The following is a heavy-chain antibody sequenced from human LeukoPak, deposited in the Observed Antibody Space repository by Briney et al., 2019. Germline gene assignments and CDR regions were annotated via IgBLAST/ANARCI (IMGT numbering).Heavy chain of an antibody. V-gene: IGHV4-34*01. CDR3: ARGSSPSNYDFWSGYYKGRYYYFDY. J-gene: IGHJ4*02. Sequence: SETLSLTCAVYGGSFSGYYWSWIRQPPGKGLEWIGEINHSGSTNYNPSLKSRVTISVDTSKNQFSLKLSPVTAADTAVYYCARGSSPSNYDFWSGYYKGRYYYFDYWGQGTLVTVSS. CDR2: INHSGST. D-gene: IGHD3-3*01. CDR1: GGSFSGYY.